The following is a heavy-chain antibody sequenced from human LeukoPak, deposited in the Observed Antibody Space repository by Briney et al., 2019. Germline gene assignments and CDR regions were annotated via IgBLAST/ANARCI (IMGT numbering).Heavy chain of an antibody. D-gene: IGHD3-22*01. CDR2: INHSGST. J-gene: IGHJ5*02. Sequence: SETLSLTCAVYGGSFSGYYWSWIRQPPGKGLEWIGEINHSGSTNYNPSLKSRVTISVDTSKNQFSLKLSSVTAADTAVYYCAREKLGYDSSGYYYAWFDPWGQGTLVTVSP. CDR1: GGSFSGYY. V-gene: IGHV4-34*01. CDR3: AREKLGYDSSGYYYAWFDP.